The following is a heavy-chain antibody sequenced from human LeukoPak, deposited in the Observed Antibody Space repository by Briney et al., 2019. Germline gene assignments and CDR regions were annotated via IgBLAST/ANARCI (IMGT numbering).Heavy chain of an antibody. V-gene: IGHV4-59*01. J-gene: IGHJ4*02. CDR3: AREDYDSSGYYYVPY. CDR1: GGSISSYY. Sequence: SETLSLTCTVSGGSISSYYWSWIRQPPGKGLEWIGYIYYSGSTNYNPSLKSRVTISVDTSKHQFSLKLSSVNAAETAVYYCAREDYDSSGYYYVPYWGQGTLVTVSS. D-gene: IGHD3-22*01. CDR2: IYYSGST.